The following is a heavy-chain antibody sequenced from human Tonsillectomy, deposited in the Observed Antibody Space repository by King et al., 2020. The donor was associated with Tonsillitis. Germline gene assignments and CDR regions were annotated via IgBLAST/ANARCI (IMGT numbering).Heavy chain of an antibody. Sequence: VQLQESGPGLVKPSQTLSLTCTVSGGSISSAGYYWSWIRQHPGKGLEWIGYISYSGNTFYNPSLKSRLIISVDTSKNQFSLKVYSVNAADTAVYYCASTSPPYYYYYMDVWGKGTTVIVSS. CDR3: ASTSPPYYYYYMDV. J-gene: IGHJ6*03. D-gene: IGHD3-3*01. CDR1: GGSISSAGYY. V-gene: IGHV4-31*03. CDR2: ISYSGNT.